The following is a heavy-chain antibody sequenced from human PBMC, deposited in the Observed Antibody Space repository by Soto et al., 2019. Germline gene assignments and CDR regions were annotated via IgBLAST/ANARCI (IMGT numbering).Heavy chain of an antibody. Sequence: QLQLQESGSGLVNPSQTLSLTCAVSGGSISSGGYSCNWIRQPPGKGLEWIGYIYHSGSNYYNPSLKSRVTISVDRSKNQFSLKLSSVTAADTAVYYCARGVTTVTTFDYWGLGTLVTVYS. D-gene: IGHD4-17*01. V-gene: IGHV4-30-2*01. CDR3: ARGVTTVTTFDY. J-gene: IGHJ4*02. CDR1: GGSISSGGYS. CDR2: IYHSGSN.